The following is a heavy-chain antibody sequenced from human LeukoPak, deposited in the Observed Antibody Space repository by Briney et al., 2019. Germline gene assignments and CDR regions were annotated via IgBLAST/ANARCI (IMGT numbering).Heavy chain of an antibody. Sequence: SETLSLTCTVSGGSISSYYWSWIRQPPGKGLEWIGYIYYSGSNNYNPSLKSRVTISVDTSKNQFSLKLSSVTAADTAVYYCARQRQESRFLEWLLHHWYFDLWGRGTLVTVSS. D-gene: IGHD3-3*01. CDR1: GGSISSYY. J-gene: IGHJ2*01. V-gene: IGHV4-59*08. CDR3: ARQRQESRFLEWLLHHWYFDL. CDR2: IYYSGSN.